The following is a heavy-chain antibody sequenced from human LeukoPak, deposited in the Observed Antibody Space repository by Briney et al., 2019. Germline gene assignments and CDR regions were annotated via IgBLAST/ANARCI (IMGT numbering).Heavy chain of an antibody. CDR2: IVPSDSYT. V-gene: IGHV5-10-1*01. D-gene: IGHD3-10*01. Sequence: GESLRISCKGSGYIFTSYWISWVRQMPGKGLEWMGRIVPSDSYTNYSPSFQGHVTISADKSISTAYLQWSSLKASDTAMYYCARLVVRGVIEDYYGMDVWGKGTTVTVSS. CDR3: ARLVVRGVIEDYYGMDV. CDR1: GYIFTSYW. J-gene: IGHJ6*04.